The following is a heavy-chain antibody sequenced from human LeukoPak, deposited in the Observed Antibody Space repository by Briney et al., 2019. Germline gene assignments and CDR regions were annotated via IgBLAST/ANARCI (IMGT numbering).Heavy chain of an antibody. V-gene: IGHV3-30-3*01. CDR3: ARDISGYYYFDY. J-gene: IGHJ4*02. CDR2: ISYDGSKK. Sequence: GGSLRLSCEVSGFTFSSYPMHWVRQAPVKGLEWLAVISYDGSKKYYADSVKGRFIISRDNSKNTLYLQMNSLRAEDTAVYYCARDISGYYYFDYWGQGTLVTVSS. D-gene: IGHD3-22*01. CDR1: GFTFSSYP.